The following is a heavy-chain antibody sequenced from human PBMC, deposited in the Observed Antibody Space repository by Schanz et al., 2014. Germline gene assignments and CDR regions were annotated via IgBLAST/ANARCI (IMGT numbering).Heavy chain of an antibody. D-gene: IGHD3-10*01. Sequence: EVHLLESGGGLVPPGGSLRLSCAASGFNFSDYAMCWVRQAPGKGLEWVSSISYGTSYIYYADSVKGRFTISRDNSKSTLYLQMNSLRAEDTAVYYCAKDGPGGSGSYSADGGMDVWGQGTTVTVSS. CDR2: ISYGTSYI. J-gene: IGHJ6*02. CDR3: AKDGPGGSGSYSADGGMDV. V-gene: IGHV3-23*01. CDR1: GFNFSDYA.